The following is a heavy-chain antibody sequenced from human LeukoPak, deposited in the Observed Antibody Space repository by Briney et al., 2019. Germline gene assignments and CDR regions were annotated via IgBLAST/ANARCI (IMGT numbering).Heavy chain of an antibody. D-gene: IGHD3-10*01. V-gene: IGHV3-21*01. Sequence: GGSLRLSCAASGFTFSSYSMNWVHQAPGKGLEWVSSISSSSSYIYYADSVKGRFTISRDNAKNSLYLQMNSLRAEDTAVYYCARDCAVGGFDYWGQGTLVTVSS. CDR3: ARDCAVGGFDY. CDR1: GFTFSSYS. J-gene: IGHJ4*02. CDR2: ISSSSSYI.